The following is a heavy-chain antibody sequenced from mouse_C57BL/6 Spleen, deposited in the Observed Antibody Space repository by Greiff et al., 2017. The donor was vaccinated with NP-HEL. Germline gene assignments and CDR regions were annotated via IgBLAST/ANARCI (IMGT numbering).Heavy chain of an antibody. CDR1: GYTFTSYW. J-gene: IGHJ2*01. CDR2: IDPSDSYT. V-gene: IGHV1-59*01. CDR3: ARRDYYGSLDY. Sequence: LQQPGAELVRPGTSVKLSCKASGYTFTSYWMHWVKQRPGQGLEWIGVIDPSDSYTNYNQKFKGKATLTVDTSSSTAYMQLSSLTSEDSAVYYCARRDYYGSLDYWGQGTTLTVSS. D-gene: IGHD1-1*01.